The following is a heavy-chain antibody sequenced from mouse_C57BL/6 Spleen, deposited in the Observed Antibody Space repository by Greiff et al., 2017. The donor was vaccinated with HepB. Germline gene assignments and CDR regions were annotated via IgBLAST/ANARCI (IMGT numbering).Heavy chain of an antibody. CDR3: ARESTTVVATSRYYFDY. CDR1: GYTFTSYW. CDR2: IDPSDSYT. Sequence: QVQLQQPGAELVRPGTSVKLSCKASGYTFTSYWMHWVKQRPGQGLEWIGVIDPSDSYTNYNQKFKGKATLTVDTSSSTAYMQLSSLTSEDSAVYYCARESTTVVATSRYYFDYWGQGTTLTVSS. V-gene: IGHV1-59*01. J-gene: IGHJ2*01. D-gene: IGHD1-1*01.